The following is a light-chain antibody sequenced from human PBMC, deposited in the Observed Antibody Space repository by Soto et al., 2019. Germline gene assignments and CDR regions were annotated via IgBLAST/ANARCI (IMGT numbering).Light chain of an antibody. J-gene: IGKJ3*01. CDR3: QLGYSTLFT. Sequence: DIQMTQSPSSLSASVGDRVTITCRVSQSISSYLNWYQQKPGKDPELLIYAASSLQTGVASRFSGSASGISFTLHNRSLQPKDLPAYYFQLGYSTLFTLGPGT. CDR2: AAS. V-gene: IGKV1-39*01. CDR1: QSISSY.